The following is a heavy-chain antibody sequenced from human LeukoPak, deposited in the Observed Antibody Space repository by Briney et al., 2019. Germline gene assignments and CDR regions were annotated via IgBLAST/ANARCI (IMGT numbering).Heavy chain of an antibody. V-gene: IGHV1-8*03. J-gene: IGHJ4*02. CDR2: MNPNSSNT. D-gene: IGHD3-10*01. Sequence: ASVKVSCKASGYTFTGYYMHWVRQAAGQGLEWMGWMNPNSSNTGYAQKFQGRVTITRNTYISTAYMELSSLRSDDTAVYYCARVKRGLGSGTYYNFVTFDYWGQGTLVTVSS. CDR3: ARVKRGLGSGTYYNFVTFDY. CDR1: GYTFTGYY.